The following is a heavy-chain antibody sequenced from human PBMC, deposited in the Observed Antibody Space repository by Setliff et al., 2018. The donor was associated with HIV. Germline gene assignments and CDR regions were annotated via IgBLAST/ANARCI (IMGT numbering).Heavy chain of an antibody. Sequence: GGSLRLSCAASGFTFDDYAMHWVRQAPGKGLEWVSGISWNSGSIGYADSVKGRFTISRDNAKNSLYLQMNSLRAEDTAVYYCARDGLEGDMAGRQRTYAFGYWGQGTLVTVSS. V-gene: IGHV3-9*01. CDR2: ISWNSGSI. CDR3: ARDGLEGDMAGRQRTYAFGY. CDR1: GFTFDDYA. J-gene: IGHJ4*02. D-gene: IGHD2-15*01.